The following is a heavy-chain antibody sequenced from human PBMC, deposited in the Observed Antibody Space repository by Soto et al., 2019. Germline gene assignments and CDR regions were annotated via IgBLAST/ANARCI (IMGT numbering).Heavy chain of an antibody. CDR1: GFTVSSNY. CDR3: ARVWRLRSNPYYFDY. V-gene: IGHV3-53*04. D-gene: IGHD6-25*01. J-gene: IGHJ4*02. CDR2: IYSGGST. Sequence: GGSLRLSCAASGFTVSSNYMSWVRQAPGKGLEWVSVIYSGGSTYYADSVKGRFTISRHNSKNTLYLQMNSLRAEDTAVYYCARVWRLRSNPYYFDYWGQGTLVTVSS.